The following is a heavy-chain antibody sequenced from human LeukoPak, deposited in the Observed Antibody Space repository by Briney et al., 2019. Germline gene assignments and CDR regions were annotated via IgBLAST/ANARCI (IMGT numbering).Heavy chain of an antibody. CDR1: GYTFTGYY. V-gene: IGHV1-2*02. CDR2: INPNGGGT. D-gene: IGHD1-26*01. Sequence: ASVKVSCKASGYTFTGYYMHWVRQAPGQGLEWMGWINPNGGGTNYAQKFQGRVTLTRDTSISTAYMYLSRLRSDDTAVYYCAITLGPTTSDYWGQGTLVTVFS. J-gene: IGHJ4*02. CDR3: AITLGPTTSDY.